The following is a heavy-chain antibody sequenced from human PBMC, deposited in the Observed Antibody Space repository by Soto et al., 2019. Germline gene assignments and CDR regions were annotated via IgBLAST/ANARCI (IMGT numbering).Heavy chain of an antibody. Sequence: EVQLVESGGGLVQPGRSLRLSCAASGFTFDDYAMHWVRQAPGKGLEWISGITWNSAGIGYADSVKGRFTISRDNAKKSLYLQMNSLSAEDTALYYCANGTKTRPVASNFDYWGQGTLVTVSS. CDR2: ITWNSAGI. D-gene: IGHD5-12*01. CDR3: ANGTKTRPVASNFDY. V-gene: IGHV3-9*01. CDR1: GFTFDDYA. J-gene: IGHJ4*02.